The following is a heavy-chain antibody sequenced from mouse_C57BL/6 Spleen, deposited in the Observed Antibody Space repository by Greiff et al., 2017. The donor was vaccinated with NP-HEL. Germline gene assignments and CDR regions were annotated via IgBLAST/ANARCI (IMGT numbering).Heavy chain of an antibody. V-gene: IGHV1-82*01. D-gene: IGHD1-1*01. CDR1: GYAFSSSW. CDR2: IYPGDGDT. CDR3: ARGYYGSEPFDY. J-gene: IGHJ2*01. Sequence: QVQLQQSGPELVKPGASVKISCKASGYAFSSSWMNWVKQRPGKGLEWIGRIYPGDGDTNYNGKFKGKATLTADKSSSTAYMQLSSLTSEDSAVYFCARGYYGSEPFDYWGQGTTLTVSS.